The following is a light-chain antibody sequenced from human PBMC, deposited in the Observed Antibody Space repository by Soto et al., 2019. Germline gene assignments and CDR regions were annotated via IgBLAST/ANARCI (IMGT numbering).Light chain of an antibody. CDR1: QSISTY. CDR2: GAY. J-gene: IGKJ1*01. CDR3: QQSFGAPRT. Sequence: DIQMTQSPSSLSASLGDRVTVTCRASQSISTYVKWFQQRPGKAPKLLIYGAYTLQDGVPSRFSGSGSETEFTLTISSLQPEDFATYYCQQSFGAPRTFGQGTKVDIK. V-gene: IGKV1-39*01.